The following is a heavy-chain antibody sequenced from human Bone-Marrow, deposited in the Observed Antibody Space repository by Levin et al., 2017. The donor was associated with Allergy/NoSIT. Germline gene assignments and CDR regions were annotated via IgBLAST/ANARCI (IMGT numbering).Heavy chain of an antibody. CDR2: ISGSDSTT. Sequence: GESLKISCAASGFTFSTYAMSWFRQAPGKGLEWVSAISGSDSTTYYAASVKGRFTISRDISKNTLYLQMSSLRGDDTAIYYCAKGLSAATPHYSDVWGQGTMVTVSS. D-gene: IGHD3-10*01. CDR3: AKGLSAATPHYSDV. CDR1: GFTFSTYA. J-gene: IGHJ3*01. V-gene: IGHV3-23*01.